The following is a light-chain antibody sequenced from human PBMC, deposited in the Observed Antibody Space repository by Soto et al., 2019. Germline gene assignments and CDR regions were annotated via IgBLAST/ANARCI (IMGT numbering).Light chain of an antibody. J-gene: IGKJ1*01. CDR3: QQYNNWPWT. V-gene: IGKV3-15*01. Sequence: IVLTQSPATLSLSPWGRATLSCRASQSISGTLAWYQQKPGQAPRLLIYGASTRATSFPARFSGSGSGTDFTLTISSLQSEDFAVYYCQQYNNWPWTFGQGTKVDIK. CDR2: GAS. CDR1: QSISGT.